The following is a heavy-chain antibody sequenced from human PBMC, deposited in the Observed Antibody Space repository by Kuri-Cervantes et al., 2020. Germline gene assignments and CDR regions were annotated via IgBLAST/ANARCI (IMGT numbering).Heavy chain of an antibody. CDR3: AINYYGSGSYYSWFDP. D-gene: IGHD3-10*01. CDR1: GGSISPYY. V-gene: IGHV4-59*13. J-gene: IGHJ5*02. Sequence: ESLKISCTVSGGSISPYYWTWIRQPPGKGLEWIGYIFYTGSTNYNASLKSRVTISVDTSKNQFYLKLRSVTAADTAVYYCAINYYGSGSYYSWFDPWGQGTLVTVSS. CDR2: IFYTGST.